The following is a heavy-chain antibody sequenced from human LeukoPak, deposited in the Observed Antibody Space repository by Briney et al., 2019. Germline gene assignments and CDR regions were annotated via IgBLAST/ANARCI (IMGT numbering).Heavy chain of an antibody. CDR3: ARAGGYYDILTGYKRGYNWFDP. CDR2: INPTSGNT. D-gene: IGHD3-9*01. J-gene: IGHJ5*02. Sequence: ASVKVSCKASGYTFTSYDINWVRQATGQGLEWMGWINPTSGNTGYAQKFQGRVTITRNTSISTAYMELSSLRSEDTAVYYCARAGGYYDILTGYKRGYNWFDPWGQGTLVTVSS. V-gene: IGHV1-8*03. CDR1: GYTFTSYD.